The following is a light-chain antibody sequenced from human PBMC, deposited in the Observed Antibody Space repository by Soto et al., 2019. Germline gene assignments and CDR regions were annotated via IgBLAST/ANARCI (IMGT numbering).Light chain of an antibody. CDR3: SSYTSSSTPLA. J-gene: IGLJ1*01. CDR1: SSDVGGYNY. V-gene: IGLV2-14*01. CDR2: EVS. Sequence: QSALTQPASVSGSPGQSITISCTGTSSDVGGYNYVSWYQQHPGKAPKLMISEVSIRSSGVSDRFSGSKSGSTASLTISGRQADDDADYYCSSYTSSSTPLAFGAGTKLTVL.